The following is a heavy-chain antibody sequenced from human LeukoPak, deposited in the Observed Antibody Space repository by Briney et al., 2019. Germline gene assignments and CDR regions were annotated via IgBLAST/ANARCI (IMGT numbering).Heavy chain of an antibody. J-gene: IGHJ4*02. CDR1: GFTFSNYW. D-gene: IGHD1-26*01. V-gene: IGHV3-7*03. CDR3: ARDRMGAILYFDY. CDR2: IKPDGRDK. Sequence: GGSLRLSCAASGFTFSNYWMTWVRQAPGKGLEWVANIKPDGRDKYYVDSVEGRFTISRDNAKNTLYLQMNSLTAEDTAVYYCARDRMGAILYFDYWGQGTLVTVSS.